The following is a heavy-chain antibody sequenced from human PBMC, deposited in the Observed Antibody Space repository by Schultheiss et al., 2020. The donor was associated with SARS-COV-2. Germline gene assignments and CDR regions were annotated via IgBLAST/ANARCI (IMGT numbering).Heavy chain of an antibody. CDR2: ISSSSSYI. D-gene: IGHD3-16*02. Sequence: GGSLRLSCVVSGFTFSSYNMNWVRQAPGKGLEWVSYISSSSSYIYYADSVKGRFTISRDNAKNSLYLQMNSLRAEDTAVYYCASSRYDYVWGSYRYFDYWGQGTLVTVSS. J-gene: IGHJ4*02. CDR1: GFTFSSYN. CDR3: ASSRYDYVWGSYRYFDY. V-gene: IGHV3-21*05.